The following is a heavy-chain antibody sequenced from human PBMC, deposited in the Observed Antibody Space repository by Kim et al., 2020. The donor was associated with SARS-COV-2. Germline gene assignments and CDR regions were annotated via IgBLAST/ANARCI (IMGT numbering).Heavy chain of an antibody. J-gene: IGHJ4*02. CDR2: GST. Sequence: GSTNYHASLKGRATQSVDTTKNQFSLKRSSVTAAYTAVYYCARGLRFDYWGQGTLVTVSS. CDR3: ARGLRFDY. V-gene: IGHV4-34*01. D-gene: IGHD3-16*01.